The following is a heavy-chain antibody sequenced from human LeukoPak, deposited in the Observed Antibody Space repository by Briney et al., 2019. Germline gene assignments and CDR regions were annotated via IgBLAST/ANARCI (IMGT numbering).Heavy chain of an antibody. J-gene: IGHJ4*02. CDR3: ARAHAGYDY. CDR1: GFTFSSYE. V-gene: IGHV3-48*03. CDR2: ISNGGSTI. Sequence: PGGSLRLSCATSGFTFSSYEMNWVRQAPGKGLEWVSYISNGGSTIFYADSVKGRFTISRDNAKHSLYLQMNSLRAEDTAVYYCARAHAGYDYWGQGALVTVSS. D-gene: IGHD5-12*01.